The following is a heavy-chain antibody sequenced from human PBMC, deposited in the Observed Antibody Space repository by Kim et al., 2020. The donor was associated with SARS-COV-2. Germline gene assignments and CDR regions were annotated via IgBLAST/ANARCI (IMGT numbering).Heavy chain of an antibody. Sequence: SVKVSCKASGGTFSSYAISWVRQAPGQGLEWMGRIIPILGIANYAQKFQGRVTITADKSTSTTYMELSSLRSEDTAVYYCARVPKWGYSNYDRGTSWFD. CDR2: IIPILGIA. V-gene: IGHV1-69*04. CDR3: ARVPKWGYSNYDRGTSWFD. CDR1: GGTFSSYA. J-gene: IGHJ5*01. D-gene: IGHD4-4*01.